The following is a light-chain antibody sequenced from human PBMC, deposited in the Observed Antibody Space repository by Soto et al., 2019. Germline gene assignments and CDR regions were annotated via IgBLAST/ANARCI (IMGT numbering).Light chain of an antibody. CDR1: QTISSN. V-gene: IGKV3-15*01. Sequence: PATLSVSPGERATLSCRASQTISSNIAWYQHKSGKAPRLLIYGASTRATDIPARFSGSGSGTEFTLTISSLQSEDFALYYCQHYNTWPRPFGQG. CDR2: GAS. J-gene: IGKJ1*01. CDR3: QHYNTWPRP.